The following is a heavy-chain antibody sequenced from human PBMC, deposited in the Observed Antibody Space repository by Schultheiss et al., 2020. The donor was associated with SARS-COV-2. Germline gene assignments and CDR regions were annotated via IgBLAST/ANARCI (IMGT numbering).Heavy chain of an antibody. CDR2: INAGNGNT. V-gene: IGHV1-3*01. D-gene: IGHD2-2*02. CDR1: GYTFTSYA. CDR3: ARDMRCSSTSCYIRYYYYGMDV. Sequence: ASVKVSCKASGYTFTSYAMHWVRQAPGQRLEWMGWINAGNGNTKYSQKFQGRVTITRDTSASTAYMELSSLRSEDTAVYYCARDMRCSSTSCYIRYYYYGMDVWGQGTMVTVSS. J-gene: IGHJ6*02.